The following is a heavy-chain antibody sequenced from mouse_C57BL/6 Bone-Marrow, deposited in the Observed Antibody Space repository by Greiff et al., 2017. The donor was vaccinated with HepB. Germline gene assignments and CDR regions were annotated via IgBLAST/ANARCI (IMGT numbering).Heavy chain of an antibody. CDR3: ARGGYSNYLAWVAY. J-gene: IGHJ3*01. V-gene: IGHV1-61*01. CDR2: IYPSDSET. CDR1: GYTFTSYW. Sequence: QVQLQQPGAELVRPGSSVKLSCKASGYTFTSYWMDWVKQRPGQGLEWIGNIYPSDSETHYNQKFKDKATLTVDKSSSTAYMQLSSLTSEDSAVYYCARGGYSNYLAWVAYWGQGTRVTVSA. D-gene: IGHD2-5*01.